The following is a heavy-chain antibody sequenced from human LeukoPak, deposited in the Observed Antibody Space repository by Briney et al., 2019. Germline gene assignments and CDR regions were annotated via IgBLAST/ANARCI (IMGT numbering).Heavy chain of an antibody. Sequence: ASVKVSCKASGYTFTGYCMHWVRQAPGQGLEWMGWINPNSGGTNYAQKFQGRVTMTRDTSISTAYMELSRLRSDDTAVYYCARACGGDCYNIFYYYYGMDVWGQGTTVTVSS. CDR1: GYTFTGYC. CDR2: INPNSGGT. D-gene: IGHD2-21*02. J-gene: IGHJ6*02. V-gene: IGHV1-2*02. CDR3: ARACGGDCYNIFYYYYGMDV.